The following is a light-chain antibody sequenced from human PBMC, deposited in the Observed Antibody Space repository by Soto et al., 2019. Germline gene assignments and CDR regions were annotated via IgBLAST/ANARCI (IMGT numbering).Light chain of an antibody. CDR3: QSYDSSLSGLYV. CDR2: GNS. CDR1: SSNIGAGFD. J-gene: IGLJ1*01. V-gene: IGLV1-40*01. Sequence: SVLTQPPSVSGAPGQRVTISCTGSSSNIGAGFDVHWYQQLPGTAPRLLIYGNSKRPSGVPDRFSGSKSGTSASLAITGLQAEDEADYYCQSYDSSLSGLYVFGTGTKVTVL.